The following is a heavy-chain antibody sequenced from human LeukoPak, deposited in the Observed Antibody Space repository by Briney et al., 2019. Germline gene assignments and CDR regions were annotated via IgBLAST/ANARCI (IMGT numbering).Heavy chain of an antibody. CDR3: AADLSNPRMGASYLDS. V-gene: IGHV1-58*01. Sequence: ASVKVSCEASGFTSTNFAVQWVRQARGQRLEWIGWIIVGSGATKCAQDFQERVTITRGLSTSTLYMELRSLTSEDTAVYYCAADLSNPRMGASYLDSWGQGTLVTVSS. D-gene: IGHD3-16*01. CDR2: IIVGSGAT. CDR1: GFTSTNFA. J-gene: IGHJ4*02.